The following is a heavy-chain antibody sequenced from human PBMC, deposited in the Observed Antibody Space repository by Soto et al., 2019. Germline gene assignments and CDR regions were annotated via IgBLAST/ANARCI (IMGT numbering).Heavy chain of an antibody. D-gene: IGHD2-15*01. V-gene: IGHV1-18*01. Sequence: QVQLVQSGAEVKKPGASVKVSCKASGYTFTSYGITWVRQAPGQGLEWMGWISAYNGNTNYAPKLEGRVTMTTGTHTSTACRELRSLRSDDTAGYYCVVGAHPYYVDYRGQGTLVTVSS. J-gene: IGHJ4*02. CDR1: GYTFTSYG. CDR2: ISAYNGNT. CDR3: VVGAHPYYVDY.